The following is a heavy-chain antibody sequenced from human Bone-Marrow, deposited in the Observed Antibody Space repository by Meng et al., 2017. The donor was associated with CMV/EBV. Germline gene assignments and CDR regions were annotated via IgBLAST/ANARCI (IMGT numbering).Heavy chain of an antibody. CDR3: ASQPTYYDFWSGYIGPNYYYYGMDV. CDR2: IIPIFGTA. CDR1: GYTFTSYG. V-gene: IGHV1-69*05. J-gene: IGHJ6*02. D-gene: IGHD3-3*01. Sequence: SVKVSCKASGYTFTSYGISWVRQAPGQGLEWMGGIIPIFGTANYAQKFQGRVTITTDESTSTAYMELSSLRSEDTAVYYCASQPTYYDFWSGYIGPNYYYYGMDVWGQGTTVTVSS.